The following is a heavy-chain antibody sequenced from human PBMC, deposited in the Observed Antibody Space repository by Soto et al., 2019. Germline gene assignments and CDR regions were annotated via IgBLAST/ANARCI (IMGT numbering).Heavy chain of an antibody. Sequence: DVQLLESGGALVQPGGSLRLSCVASGFTFSSNAVNWVRQAPGKGLEWVSTISGSGVAKHYADSVKGRFTISRDNSNNTVFLQMNSLRAEDAAVYYCAKDRSPGATTWNVYWGQGTLVTVSS. D-gene: IGHD1-26*01. V-gene: IGHV3-23*01. J-gene: IGHJ4*02. CDR3: AKDRSPGATTWNVY. CDR2: ISGSGVAK. CDR1: GFTFSSNA.